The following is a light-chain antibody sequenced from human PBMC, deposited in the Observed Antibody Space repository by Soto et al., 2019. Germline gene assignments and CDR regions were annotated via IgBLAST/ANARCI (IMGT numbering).Light chain of an antibody. Sequence: QSVLTQPPSASGSPGQSVTISCTGTSSDVGAYNYVSWYQPHPGKAPKLMIYEVSKRPSGVPDRFSGSKSGNTASLTVSGLQAEDEADYYCSSDAGSNNLVFGGGTKLIVL. CDR1: SSDVGAYNY. CDR3: SSDAGSNNLV. CDR2: EVS. J-gene: IGLJ3*02. V-gene: IGLV2-8*01.